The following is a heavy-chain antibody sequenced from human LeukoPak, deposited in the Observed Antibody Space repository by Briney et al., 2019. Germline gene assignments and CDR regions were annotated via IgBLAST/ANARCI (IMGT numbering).Heavy chain of an antibody. CDR3: ARSTGSTMFMDY. J-gene: IGHJ4*02. Sequence: SETLSLTCTVSGGSISPYYWSWIRQPPGKGLEWLGYIYYSGNTDYNPSLKSRVAISVDTSKNQFSLKLSSVTAADTAVYYCARSTGSTMFMDYWGQGTLVTVSS. CDR2: IYYSGNT. D-gene: IGHD3-10*02. CDR1: GGSISPYY. V-gene: IGHV4-59*01.